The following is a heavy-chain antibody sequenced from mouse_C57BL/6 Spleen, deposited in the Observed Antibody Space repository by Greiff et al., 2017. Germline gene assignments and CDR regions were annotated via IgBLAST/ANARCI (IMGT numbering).Heavy chain of an antibody. CDR2: IDPETGGT. Sequence: VQLKQSGAELVRPGASVTLSCKASGYTFTDYEMHWVKQTPVHGLEWIGAIDPETGGTAYNQKFKGKAILTADKSSSTAYMELRSLTSEDSAVYYCTGWWAYWGQGTLVTVSA. D-gene: IGHD1-1*02. CDR1: GYTFTDYE. J-gene: IGHJ3*01. CDR3: TGWWAY. V-gene: IGHV1-15*01.